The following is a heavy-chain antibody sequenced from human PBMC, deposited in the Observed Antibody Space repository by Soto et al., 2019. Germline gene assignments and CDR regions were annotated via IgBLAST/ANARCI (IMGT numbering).Heavy chain of an antibody. CDR3: ARDVSSSFFFWFDP. J-gene: IGHJ5*02. V-gene: IGHV1-18*01. CDR2: ISAYNGNT. Sequence: ASVKVSCKASGYTFTSYGISWVRQAPGQGLEWMGWISAYNGNTNYAQKLQGRVTMTTDTSTSTAYMELRSLRSDDTAVYYCARDVSSSFFFWFDPWGQGTLVTVSS. D-gene: IGHD6-13*01. CDR1: GYTFTSYG.